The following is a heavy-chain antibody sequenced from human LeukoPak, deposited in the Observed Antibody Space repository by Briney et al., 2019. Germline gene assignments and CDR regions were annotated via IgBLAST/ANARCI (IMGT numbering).Heavy chain of an antibody. CDR3: AKMNRAYYDSSGYYCDY. CDR1: GFTLSSYA. Sequence: PGGSLRLSCAASGFTLSSYARGRVRQAPGKGLEWVSAISSSAAGTYYADSVKGRFTISRDNSKNTLYLQMNSLRAEDTAVYYCAKMNRAYYDSSGYYCDYWGQGTLVTVSA. CDR2: ISSSAAGT. V-gene: IGHV3-23*01. J-gene: IGHJ4*02. D-gene: IGHD3-22*01.